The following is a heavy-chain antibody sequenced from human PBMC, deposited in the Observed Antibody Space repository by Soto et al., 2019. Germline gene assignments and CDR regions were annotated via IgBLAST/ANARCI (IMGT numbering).Heavy chain of an antibody. CDR3: ARAPSGSALTWLDP. J-gene: IGHJ5*02. Sequence: AAVKVSCKTSGYPFTAYYMHWVRQAPGQGLEWMAWINPNSGGINYAQKFQGRVTMTRDTSINTAYMELSRVRFDDTAVYYCARAPSGSALTWLDPWGQGPLVTVCS. CDR1: GYPFTAYY. D-gene: IGHD1-26*01. V-gene: IGHV1-2*02. CDR2: INPNSGGI.